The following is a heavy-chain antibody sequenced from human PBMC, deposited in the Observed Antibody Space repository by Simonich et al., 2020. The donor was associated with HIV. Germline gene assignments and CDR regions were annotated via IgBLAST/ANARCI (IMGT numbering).Heavy chain of an antibody. D-gene: IGHD3-3*01. CDR3: ARRDRELILYFDY. CDR2: INHNGIT. Sequence: QVQLQQLGAGLLKPSETLSLTCAVYGGSFSGYYWSWIRQPPGKGLEWIGEINHNGITNYKSSLNSRATISVDKSKNQFSLKLSSVTAADTAIYYCARRDRELILYFDYWGQGNLVTVSS. V-gene: IGHV4-34*01. CDR1: GGSFSGYY. J-gene: IGHJ4*02.